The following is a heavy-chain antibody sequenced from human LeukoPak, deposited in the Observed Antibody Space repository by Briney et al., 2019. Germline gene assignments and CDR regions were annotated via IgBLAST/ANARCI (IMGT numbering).Heavy chain of an antibody. CDR2: ISAYNGNT. CDR1: GYTFTSYG. Sequence: ASVKVSCKASGYTFTSYGISWVRQAPGRGLEWMGWISAYNGNTNYAQKLQGRVTMTTDASTSTAYMELRSLRSDDTAVYYCARAATISTYDSSGPRFDPWGQGTLVTVSS. J-gene: IGHJ5*02. V-gene: IGHV1-18*01. D-gene: IGHD3-22*01. CDR3: ARAATISTYDSSGPRFDP.